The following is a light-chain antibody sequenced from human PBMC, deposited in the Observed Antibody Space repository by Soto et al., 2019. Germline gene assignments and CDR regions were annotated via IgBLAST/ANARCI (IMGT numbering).Light chain of an antibody. CDR3: QQRNIWPPVT. Sequence: EIVMTQSPATLSVSAGERATLSCRASQSVSSSYLAWYQQKPGQAPRLLIYGASSRATGIPDRFSGSGSGTDFTLTISRLEPEDSAVYYCQQRNIWPPVTFGQGTRLEIK. CDR1: QSVSSSY. V-gene: IGKV3D-20*02. J-gene: IGKJ5*01. CDR2: GAS.